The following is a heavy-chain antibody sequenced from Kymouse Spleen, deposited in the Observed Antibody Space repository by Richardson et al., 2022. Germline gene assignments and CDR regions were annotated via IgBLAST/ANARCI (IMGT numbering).Heavy chain of an antibody. CDR2: IWYDGSNK. CDR1: GFTFSSYG. J-gene: IGHJ4*02. CDR3: ARRIAARRTGFDY. D-gene: IGHD6-6*01. V-gene: IGHV3-33*01. Sequence: QVQLVESGGGVVQPGRSLRLSCAASGFTFSSYGMHWVRQAPGKGLEWVAVIWYDGSNKYYADSVKGRFTISRDNSKNTLYLQMNSLRAEDTAVYYCARRIAARRTGFDYWGQGTLVTVSS.